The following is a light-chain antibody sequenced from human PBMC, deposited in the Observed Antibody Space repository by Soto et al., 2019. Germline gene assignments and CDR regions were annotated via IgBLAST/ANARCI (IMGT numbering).Light chain of an antibody. J-gene: IGLJ1*01. Sequence: QSVLTQPPSVSAAPGQDATIACSGSSSNLAYNSLSWYQQLPGTAPKLLIYDDNKRPSGIPARFSGSKSGTPATLGITGLETGDVSDYYCGAWDDSMNVYVFGSGTNLTVL. V-gene: IGLV1-51*01. CDR3: GAWDDSMNVYV. CDR2: DDN. CDR1: SSNLAYNS.